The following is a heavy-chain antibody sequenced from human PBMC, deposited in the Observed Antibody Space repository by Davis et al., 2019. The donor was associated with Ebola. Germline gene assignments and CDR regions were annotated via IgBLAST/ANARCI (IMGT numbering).Heavy chain of an antibody. D-gene: IGHD1-1*01. J-gene: IGHJ6*02. CDR1: GYSFTSYW. CDR2: GYPGYSDT. V-gene: IGHV5-51*01. Sequence: GESLKIFCTGSGYSFTSYWIGWVRQLPGKGLEWRGIGYPGYSDTRYSPSFPGQVTISADKSITTAYLQWSSLKASDTSMYYCATSTGTTRAYYYYGMDVWGQGTTVTVSS. CDR3: ATSTGTTRAYYYYGMDV.